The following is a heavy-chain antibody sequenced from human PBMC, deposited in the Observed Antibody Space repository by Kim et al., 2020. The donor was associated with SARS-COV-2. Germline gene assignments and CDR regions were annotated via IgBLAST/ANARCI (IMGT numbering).Heavy chain of an antibody. CDR3: AKDRYGDYVSYFDY. CDR2: ISYDGSNK. J-gene: IGHJ4*02. D-gene: IGHD4-17*01. Sequence: GGSLRLSCAASGFTFSSYGMHWVRQAPGKGLEWVAVISYDGSNKYYADSVKGRFTISRDNSKNTLYLQMNSLRAEDTAVYYCAKDRYGDYVSYFDYWGQGTLVTVSS. V-gene: IGHV3-30*18. CDR1: GFTFSSYG.